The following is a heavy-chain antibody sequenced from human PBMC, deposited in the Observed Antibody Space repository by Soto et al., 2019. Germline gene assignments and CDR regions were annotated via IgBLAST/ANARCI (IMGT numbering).Heavy chain of an antibody. CDR3: ARMPQQQVLDESLQH. V-gene: IGHV1-69*02. CDR2: IIPILGIA. J-gene: IGHJ1*01. D-gene: IGHD6-13*01. CDR1: GGTFSSYT. Sequence: QVQLVQSGAEVKKPGSSVKVSCKASGGTFSSYTISWVRQAPGQGLEWMGRIIPILGIANYAQKFQGRVTITADKSTSTDYMELSSLRSEDTAVYYSARMPQQQVLDESLQHWGQGTLVTVSS.